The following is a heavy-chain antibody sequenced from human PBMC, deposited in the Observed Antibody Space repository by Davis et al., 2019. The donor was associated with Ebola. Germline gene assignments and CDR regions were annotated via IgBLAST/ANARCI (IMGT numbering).Heavy chain of an antibody. D-gene: IGHD1-26*01. CDR1: GGSFSGYY. J-gene: IGHJ4*02. Sequence: MPSETLSLTCAVYGGSFSGYYWSWIRQPPGKGLEWIGEINHSGSTNYNPSLKSRVTISVDTSKNQFSLKLSSVTAADTAVYYCARPPWDWGQGTLVTVSS. V-gene: IGHV4-34*01. CDR3: ARPPWD. CDR2: INHSGST.